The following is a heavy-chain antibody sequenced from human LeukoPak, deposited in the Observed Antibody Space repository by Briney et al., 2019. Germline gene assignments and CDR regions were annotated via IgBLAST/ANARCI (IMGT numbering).Heavy chain of an antibody. CDR2: IYYSGSS. Sequence: PSQTLSLTCTVSGGSISSGGYYWGWIRQPPGKGLEWVGSIYYSGSSYYNPSLRSRVTISVDTSKNQFSLRLSSVTAADTAVYYCASSTVTWSNWFDPWGQGTLVTVSS. CDR3: ASSTVTWSNWFDP. J-gene: IGHJ5*02. D-gene: IGHD4-17*01. V-gene: IGHV4-39*01. CDR1: GGSISSGGYY.